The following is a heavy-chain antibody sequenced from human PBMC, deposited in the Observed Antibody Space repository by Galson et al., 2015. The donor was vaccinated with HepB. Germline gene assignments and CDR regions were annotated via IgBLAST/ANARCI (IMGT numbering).Heavy chain of an antibody. D-gene: IGHD3-10*01. Sequence: SLRLSCAASGFTFSCYAMTWVRQAPGKGLEWVSVITDSGNKTYEEASVKGPFTSPIDTYKNTLYPKMNSLRAEDTAVYYCADLVRGRNGEYFRHWGQGTLVTGSS. J-gene: IGHJ1*01. CDR3: ADLVRGRNGEYFRH. V-gene: IGHV3-23*01. CDR2: ITDSGNKT. CDR1: GFTFSCYA.